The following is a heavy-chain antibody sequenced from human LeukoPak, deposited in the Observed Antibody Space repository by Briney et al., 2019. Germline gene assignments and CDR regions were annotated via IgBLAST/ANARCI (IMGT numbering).Heavy chain of an antibody. V-gene: IGHV4-34*01. CDR1: GGSFSGYY. D-gene: IGHD1-1*01. J-gene: IGHJ6*02. CDR2: INHSGST. Sequence: SETLSLTCAVYGGSFSGYYWSWIRQPPGKGLERIGEINHSGSTNYNPSLKSRATISVDTSKNQFSLKLSSVTAADTAVYYCARASVDWNYYGMDVWGQGTTVTVSS. CDR3: ARASVDWNYYGMDV.